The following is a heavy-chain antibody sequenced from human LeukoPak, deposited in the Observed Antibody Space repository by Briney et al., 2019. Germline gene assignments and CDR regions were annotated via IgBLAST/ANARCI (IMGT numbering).Heavy chain of an antibody. CDR1: GGSFSGYY. CDR3: ARGWEYSSAPLYYFDY. CDR2: INHSGST. D-gene: IGHD6-6*01. Sequence: KPSETLSLTCAVYGGSFSGYYWSWIRQPPGKGLEWIGEINHSGSTNYNPSLKSRATISINTSKNQFSLKLSSVIAADTAVYYCARGWEYSSAPLYYFDYRGQGTLVTVSS. J-gene: IGHJ4*02. V-gene: IGHV4-34*01.